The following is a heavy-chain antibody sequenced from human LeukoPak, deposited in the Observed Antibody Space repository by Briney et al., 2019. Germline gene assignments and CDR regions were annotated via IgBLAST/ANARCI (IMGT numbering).Heavy chain of an antibody. V-gene: IGHV1-46*01. Sequence: ASVKVSCKASGYTFTSYHMHWVRQAPGQGLEWMGIINPSGGSTSYAQKFQGRVTMTRDTSTSTVYMELSSLRSEDTAVYYCARGDRMVRGVEAFDYWGQGTLVTVSS. D-gene: IGHD3-10*01. CDR1: GYTFTSYH. CDR2: INPSGGST. J-gene: IGHJ4*02. CDR3: ARGDRMVRGVEAFDY.